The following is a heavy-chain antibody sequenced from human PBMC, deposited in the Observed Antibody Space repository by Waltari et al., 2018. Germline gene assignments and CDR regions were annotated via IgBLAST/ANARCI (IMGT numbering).Heavy chain of an antibody. J-gene: IGHJ4*02. Sequence: QVQLVQSGSEVKKPGASVKVSCKASGYAFTTYAINWVRQAPGQGLQLMGWINTGTGHPTYSPGFTGRFVFSLDTSVTTTFLQISDLRAEDTAVYFCARDHTIYGDYSSDLWGQGALVTVSS. CDR3: ARDHTIYGDYSSDL. D-gene: IGHD4-17*01. CDR2: INTGTGHP. CDR1: GYAFTTYA. V-gene: IGHV7-4-1*02.